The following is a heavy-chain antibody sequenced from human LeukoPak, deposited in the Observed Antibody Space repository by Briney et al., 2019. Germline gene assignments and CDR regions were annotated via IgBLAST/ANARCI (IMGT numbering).Heavy chain of an antibody. Sequence: SETLSLTCAVYGGSFSGYYWSWIRQPPGKGLEWIGEINHSGSTNYNPSLKSRVTISVDTSKNQFSLKLSSVTAADTAVYYCARVSDYVWGSYRRNYYYYYMDVWGKGTTVTISS. V-gene: IGHV4-34*01. J-gene: IGHJ6*03. CDR1: GGSFSGYY. D-gene: IGHD3-16*02. CDR3: ARVSDYVWGSYRRNYYYYYMDV. CDR2: INHSGST.